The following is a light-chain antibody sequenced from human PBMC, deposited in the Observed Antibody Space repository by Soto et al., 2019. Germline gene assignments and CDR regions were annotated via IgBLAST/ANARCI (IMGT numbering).Light chain of an antibody. CDR2: GAS. CDR3: QHYNNWPPAWT. CDR1: QSVRNN. Sequence: EIVMTQSPATLSVSPVERATLSCMASQSVRNNLAWYQQKPGQAPRLLIYGASTRATGIPARFSGSGSGTEFTLTISSLQSEDFALYYCQHYNNWPPAWTFGQWTKVDIK. V-gene: IGKV3-15*01. J-gene: IGKJ1*01.